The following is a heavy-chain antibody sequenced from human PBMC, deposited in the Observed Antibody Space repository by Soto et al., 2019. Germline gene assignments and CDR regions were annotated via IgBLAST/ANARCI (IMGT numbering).Heavy chain of an antibody. CDR3: ARRYCSGGACYSAFDY. Sequence: PGGSLRLSCAASGFTFSSYAMSWVRQAPGKGLEWVSRINSSGGGTGYADSVKGRFTISRDNAKNTLFLQMDSLRVEDTAVYYCARRYCSGGACYSAFDYWGQGALVTVSS. D-gene: IGHD2-15*01. V-gene: IGHV3-23*01. CDR2: INSSGGGT. CDR1: GFTFSSYA. J-gene: IGHJ4*02.